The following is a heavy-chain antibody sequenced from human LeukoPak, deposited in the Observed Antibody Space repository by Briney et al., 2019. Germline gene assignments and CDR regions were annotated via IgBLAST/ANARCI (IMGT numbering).Heavy chain of an antibody. CDR1: GGSISSSSYY. Sequence: SETLPLTCTVSGGSISSSSYYWGWIRQPPGKGLEWIGSIYYSGSTYYNPSLKSRVTISVDTSKNQFSLKLSSVTAADTAVYYCARPGYSYGYGYWGQGTLVTVSS. CDR3: ARPGYSYGYGY. CDR2: IYYSGST. J-gene: IGHJ4*02. V-gene: IGHV4-39*01. D-gene: IGHD5-18*01.